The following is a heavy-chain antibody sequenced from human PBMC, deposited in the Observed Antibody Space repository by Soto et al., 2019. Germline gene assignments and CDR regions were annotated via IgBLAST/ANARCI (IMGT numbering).Heavy chain of an antibody. CDR3: ARHQRGTVTAHFDY. Sequence: PSETLSLTCPVSGCSISSSSYYWGWIRQPPGKGLEWIGSIYYSGSTYYNPSLKSRVTISVDTSKNQFSLKLSSVTAADTAVYYCARHQRGTVTAHFDYWGQGTLVTVSS. CDR1: GCSISSSSYY. CDR2: IYYSGST. V-gene: IGHV4-39*01. J-gene: IGHJ4*02. D-gene: IGHD2-21*02.